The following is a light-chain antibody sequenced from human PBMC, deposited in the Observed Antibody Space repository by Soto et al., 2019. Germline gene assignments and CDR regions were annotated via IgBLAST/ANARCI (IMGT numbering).Light chain of an antibody. CDR2: KAP. V-gene: IGKV1-5*03. Sequence: DIQMTQSPSTLSASVGDRVTITCRASQSISSWLAWYQQKPGKAPKLLIYKAPSLESGVPSRFSSSGSETEFTLNISSLQPYDFATYYCQQYNSFAWAFGQGTKVEIK. CDR3: QQYNSFAWA. CDR1: QSISSW. J-gene: IGKJ1*01.